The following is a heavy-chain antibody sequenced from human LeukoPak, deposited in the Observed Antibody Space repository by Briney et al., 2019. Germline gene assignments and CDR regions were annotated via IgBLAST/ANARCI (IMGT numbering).Heavy chain of an antibody. CDR3: AKGCLTGSYEFDY. V-gene: IGHV3-30*18. Sequence: GGSLRLSCAASGFTFSSYGMNWVRQAPGKGLEWVAVISYDGSNKYYADSVKGRFTISRDNSKNTLYLQMNSLRAEDTAVYYCAKGCLTGSYEFDYWGQGTLVTVSS. D-gene: IGHD3-9*01. J-gene: IGHJ4*02. CDR1: GFTFSSYG. CDR2: ISYDGSNK.